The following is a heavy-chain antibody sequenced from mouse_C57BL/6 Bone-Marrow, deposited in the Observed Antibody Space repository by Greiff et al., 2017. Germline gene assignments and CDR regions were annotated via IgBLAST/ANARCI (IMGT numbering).Heavy chain of an antibody. J-gene: IGHJ3*01. CDR1: GYTFTGYW. Sequence: QVQLQQSGAELAKPGASVKLSCKASGYTFTGYWMHWVKQRPGQGLEWIGYINPSSGYTKYNQKFKDKATLTADKSSSTAYMQLSSLTYEDSAVXYCADDYAWFAYWGQGTLVTVSA. D-gene: IGHD1-1*02. CDR2: INPSSGYT. CDR3: ADDYAWFAY. V-gene: IGHV1-7*01.